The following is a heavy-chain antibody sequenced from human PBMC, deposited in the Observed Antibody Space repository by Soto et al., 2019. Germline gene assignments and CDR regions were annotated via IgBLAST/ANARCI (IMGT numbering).Heavy chain of an antibody. CDR1: GFSLSTSGVG. CDR2: IYWNDDK. CDR3: AHSAPMFYYACSGYYPFAY. Sequence: QITLKESGPTLVKPTQTLTLTCTFSGFSLSTSGVGVGWIRQPPGKALEWLALIYWNDDKRYSPSLKSRLTITTDTSNNQPLLTMTHMDPVDTATYFCAHSAPMFYYACSGYYPFAYWGQGTLVTVSS. V-gene: IGHV2-5*01. D-gene: IGHD3-22*01. J-gene: IGHJ4*02.